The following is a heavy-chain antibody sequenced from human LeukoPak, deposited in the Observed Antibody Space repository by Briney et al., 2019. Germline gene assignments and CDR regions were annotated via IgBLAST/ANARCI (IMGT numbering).Heavy chain of an antibody. J-gene: IGHJ4*02. V-gene: IGHV3-33*01. Sequence: PGRSLRLSCAASGFTFRNFGMHWVRQAPGKGLEWVAVIWYDGSEKYYADSVKGRFTISGDNSKNMLYLQTNSLRAEDTAVYYCVRDRNALQFLDYWGQGTVVTVSS. CDR3: VRDRNALQFLDY. CDR1: GFTFRNFG. CDR2: IWYDGSEK. D-gene: IGHD3-3*01.